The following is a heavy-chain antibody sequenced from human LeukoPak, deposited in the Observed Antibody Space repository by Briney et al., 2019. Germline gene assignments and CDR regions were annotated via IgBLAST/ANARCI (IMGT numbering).Heavy chain of an antibody. CDR2: IYYSGST. Sequence: PGGSLRLSCAASGFTFSDYYMSWIRQPPGKGLEWIGYIYYSGSTYYNPSLKSRVTISVDTSKNQFSLKLSSVTAADTAVYYCARVNVSTWLLNAFDIWGQGTMVTVSS. J-gene: IGHJ3*02. CDR1: GFTFSDYY. CDR3: ARVNVSTWLLNAFDI. V-gene: IGHV4-30-4*08. D-gene: IGHD2-15*01.